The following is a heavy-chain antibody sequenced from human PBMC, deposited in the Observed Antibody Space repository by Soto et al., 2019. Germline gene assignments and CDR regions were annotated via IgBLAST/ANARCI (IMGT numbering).Heavy chain of an antibody. CDR1: GFTFSGYG. Sequence: EVQLLESGGDLVQRGGSLRLSCAASGFTFSGYGMSWVRQAPGKGLEWVSSITSSGSNTYYVDSVKGRFTISRDNSKNTLYLQMNSLTVEDTAVYYCAKEQGRVAAALDYWGQGTLVTVS. CDR3: AKEQGRVAAALDY. CDR2: ITSSGSNT. J-gene: IGHJ4*02. D-gene: IGHD6-13*01. V-gene: IGHV3-23*01.